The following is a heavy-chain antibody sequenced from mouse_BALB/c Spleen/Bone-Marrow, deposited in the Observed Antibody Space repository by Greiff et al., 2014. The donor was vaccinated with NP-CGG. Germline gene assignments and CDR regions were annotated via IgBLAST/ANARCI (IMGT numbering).Heavy chain of an antibody. CDR1: GFTFSSFG. J-gene: IGHJ2*01. V-gene: IGHV5-17*02. Sequence: EVKLMESGGGLVQPGGSRKLSCAASGFTFSSFGMHWVRQAPEKGLEWVAYISSGSSTIYYADTVMGRFTISRDNPKNTLFLQMTSLRSEDTAMYYCAISGSSSGYFDYWGQGTTLTVSS. CDR3: AISGSSSGYFDY. D-gene: IGHD1-1*01. CDR2: ISSGSSTI.